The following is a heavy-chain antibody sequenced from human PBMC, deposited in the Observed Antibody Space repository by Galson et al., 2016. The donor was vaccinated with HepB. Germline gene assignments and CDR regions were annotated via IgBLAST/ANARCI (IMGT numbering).Heavy chain of an antibody. CDR1: DASMTSSYW. D-gene: IGHD3-16*01. CDR2: IYHTGHA. CDR3: ARSGGVNVALDY. J-gene: IGHJ4*02. V-gene: IGHV4/OR15-8*02. Sequence: ETLSLTCVVSDASMTSSYWWGWVRQPPGKGLEWIGEIYHTGHANYNPSLKSRVTIPLDKAKKEFSLKFRSVTAAYSAVYSCARSGGVNVALDYWGQGPLVTVS.